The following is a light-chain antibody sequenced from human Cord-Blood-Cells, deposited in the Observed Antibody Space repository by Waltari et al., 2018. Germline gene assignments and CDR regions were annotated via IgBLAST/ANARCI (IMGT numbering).Light chain of an antibody. J-gene: IGLJ1*01. Sequence: QAGLTQPPSVAKALSQTATLTCTGNSNIVSNPEAAWLQQHQGHPPQLLSYRNNNRPSGISERFSASRSGNTASLTITGLQPEDEADYYCSALDSSLSAYVFGTGTKVTVL. CDR1: SNIVSNPE. V-gene: IGLV10-54*02. CDR3: SALDSSLSAYV. CDR2: RNN.